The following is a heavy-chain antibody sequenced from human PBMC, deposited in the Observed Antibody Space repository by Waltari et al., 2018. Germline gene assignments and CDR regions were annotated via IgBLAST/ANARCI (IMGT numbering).Heavy chain of an antibody. J-gene: IGHJ4*02. V-gene: IGHV3-53*01. CDR3: ARDSRGGLFFDY. CDR1: GFTVSSNY. Sequence: EVQLVESGGGFIQSGGSLRLSCVASGFTVSSNYMSWVRQAPGKGLEWVSVIFSDGRTYYADSVKGRFTISRDNSKNTLYLQINSLRAEDTAVYYCARDSRGGLFFDYWGQGTLVTVSS. CDR2: IFSDGRT.